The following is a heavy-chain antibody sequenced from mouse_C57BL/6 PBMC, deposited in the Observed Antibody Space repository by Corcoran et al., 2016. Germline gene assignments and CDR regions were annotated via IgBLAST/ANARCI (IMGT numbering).Heavy chain of an antibody. CDR3: ARRRDGNYGLLYYAMDY. V-gene: IGHV1-26*01. J-gene: IGHJ4*01. CDR2: INPNNGGT. CDR1: GYTSTDYY. D-gene: IGHD2-1*01. Sequence: EVQLQQSGPELVKPGASVKISCKASGYTSTDYYMNWVKQSHGKSLEWIGDINPNNGGTSYNQKFKGKATLTVDKSSSTAYMELRSLTSEDSAVYYCARRRDGNYGLLYYAMDYWGQGTSVTVSS.